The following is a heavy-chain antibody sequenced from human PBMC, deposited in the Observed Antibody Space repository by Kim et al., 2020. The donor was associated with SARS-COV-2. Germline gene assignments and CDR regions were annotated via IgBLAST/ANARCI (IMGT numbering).Heavy chain of an antibody. Sequence: SVKVSCKASGGTFSSYAISWVRQAPGQELEWMGGIIPIFGTANYAQKFQGRVTITADESTSTAYMELSSLRSEDTAVYYCARDDDILTGGYFDYWGQGTLVTVSS. CDR2: IIPIFGTA. D-gene: IGHD3-9*01. CDR1: GGTFSSYA. J-gene: IGHJ4*02. CDR3: ARDDDILTGGYFDY. V-gene: IGHV1-69*13.